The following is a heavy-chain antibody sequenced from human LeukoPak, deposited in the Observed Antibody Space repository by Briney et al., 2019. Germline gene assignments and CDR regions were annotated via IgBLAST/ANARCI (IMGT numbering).Heavy chain of an antibody. D-gene: IGHD6-13*01. Sequence: SETLSLTCTVSGASISSHFWTWIRQPPGKGLEWIGYIYYIGSTNYNPSLKSRVTISVDTSKNQFSLKLSSVTAADTAVYYCARRSAAAGVGWFDPWGQGTLVTVSS. CDR3: ARRSAAAGVGWFDP. V-gene: IGHV4-59*11. J-gene: IGHJ5*02. CDR1: GASISSHF. CDR2: IYYIGST.